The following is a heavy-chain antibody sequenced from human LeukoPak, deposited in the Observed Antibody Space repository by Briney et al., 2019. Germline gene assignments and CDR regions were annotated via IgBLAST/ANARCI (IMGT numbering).Heavy chain of an antibody. D-gene: IGHD3-22*01. J-gene: IGHJ4*02. CDR2: ISYDGSNK. CDR3: AKDTKRYYYDSSGPYFDY. Sequence: TGRSLRLSCAASGFTFSSYGMHWVRQAPGKGLEWVAVISYDGSNKYYADSVKGRFTISRDNSENTLYLQMNSLRAEDTAVYYCAKDTKRYYYDSSGPYFDYWAREPWSPSPQ. V-gene: IGHV3-30*18. CDR1: GFTFSSYG.